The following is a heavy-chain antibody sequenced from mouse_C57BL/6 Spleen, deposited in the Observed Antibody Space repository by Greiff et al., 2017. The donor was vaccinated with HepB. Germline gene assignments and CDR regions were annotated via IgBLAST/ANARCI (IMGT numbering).Heavy chain of an antibody. J-gene: IGHJ2*01. CDR2: IHPNSGST. CDR1: GYTFTSYW. V-gene: IGHV1-64*01. D-gene: IGHD1-1*01. CDR3: AEELYYYGSGGY. Sequence: QVQLQQPGAELVKPGASVKLSCKASGYTFTSYWMHWVKQRPGQGLEWIGMIHPNSGSTNYNEKFKSKATLTVDKSSSTAYMQLSSLTSEDSAVYYCAEELYYYGSGGYWGQGTTLTVSS.